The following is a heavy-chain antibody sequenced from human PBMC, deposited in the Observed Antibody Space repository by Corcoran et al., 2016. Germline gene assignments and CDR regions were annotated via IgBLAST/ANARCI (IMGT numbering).Heavy chain of an antibody. CDR1: GFIFSRYW. J-gene: IGHJ4*02. Sequence: EVQLVESGGGLVQPGGSLRLSCAASGFIFSRYWMSWVRQAPGKGLEWVANIKQDGSEKYYVDSVRGRFTISRDNAKNSLYLQLNNLRAEDTAVYYCVRHYYTSGEDFDYWGQGTLVTVSS. CDR2: IKQDGSEK. V-gene: IGHV3-7*03. D-gene: IGHD3-10*01. CDR3: VRHYYTSGEDFDY.